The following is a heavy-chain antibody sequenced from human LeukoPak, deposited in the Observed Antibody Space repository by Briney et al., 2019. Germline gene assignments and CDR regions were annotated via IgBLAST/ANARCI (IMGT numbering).Heavy chain of an antibody. CDR2: IIPIFGTA. J-gene: IGHJ6*02. CDR1: GYTLTELS. Sequence: SVKVSCKVSGYTLTELSMHWVRQAPGQGLEWMGGIIPIFGTANYAQKFQGRVTITADESTSTAYMELSSLRSEGTAVYYCASRVGATMVYYYYGMDVWGQGTTVTVSS. CDR3: ASRVGATMVYYYYGMDV. V-gene: IGHV1-69*13. D-gene: IGHD1-26*01.